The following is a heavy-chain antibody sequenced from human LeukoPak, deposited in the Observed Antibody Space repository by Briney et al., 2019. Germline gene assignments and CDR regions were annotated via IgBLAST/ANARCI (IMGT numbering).Heavy chain of an antibody. V-gene: IGHV1-18*01. CDR1: GYTFTSYG. Sequence: ASVQVSCKASGYTFTSYGISWVRQAPGQGLEWMGWISAYNGNTNYAQKLQGRVTMTTDTSTSTAYMELRSLRSDDTAVYYCARISGIFGVVRYYFDYWGQGTLVTVSS. J-gene: IGHJ4*02. D-gene: IGHD3-3*01. CDR2: ISAYNGNT. CDR3: ARISGIFGVVRYYFDY.